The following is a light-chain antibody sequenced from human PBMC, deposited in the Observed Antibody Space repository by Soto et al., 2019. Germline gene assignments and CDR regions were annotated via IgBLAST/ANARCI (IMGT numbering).Light chain of an antibody. V-gene: IGKV1-6*01. CDR1: QAIGSD. CDR2: AAS. J-gene: IGKJ1*01. CDR3: LQDHDDSWT. Sequence: AIQMIQTPSSLSASVGDRVTITCRASQAIGSDLSWYQQKPGKAPTLLIYAASNLQSGVPSRFRGSRSGTEFTLTVSSLQPEDFATYYCLQDHDDSWTFGQGTKV.